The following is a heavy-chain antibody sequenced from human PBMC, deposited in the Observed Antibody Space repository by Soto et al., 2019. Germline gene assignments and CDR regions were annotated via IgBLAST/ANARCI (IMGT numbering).Heavy chain of an antibody. J-gene: IGHJ4*02. V-gene: IGHV3-23*01. D-gene: IGHD3-3*01. Sequence: GGSLRLSCAASGFTFSSYAMSWVRQGPGKGLEWVSAISGSGGSTYYADSVKGRFTISRDNSKNTLYLQMNSLRAEDTAVYYCAKNSYYDFWSGYSLEDYWGQGTLVTVSS. CDR1: GFTFSSYA. CDR3: AKNSYYDFWSGYSLEDY. CDR2: ISGSGGST.